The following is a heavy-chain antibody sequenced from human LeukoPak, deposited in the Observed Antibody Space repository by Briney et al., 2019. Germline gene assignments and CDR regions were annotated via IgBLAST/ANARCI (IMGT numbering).Heavy chain of an antibody. CDR2: ISWNSGSI. D-gene: IGHD3-16*01. V-gene: IGHV3-9*01. J-gene: IGHJ4*02. Sequence: QAPGKGLEWVSGISWNSGSIGYADSVKGRFTISRDNAKNSLYLQMNSLRAEDTALYYCAKDKAPSISGGFDYWGQGTLVTVSS. CDR3: AKDKAPSISGGFDY.